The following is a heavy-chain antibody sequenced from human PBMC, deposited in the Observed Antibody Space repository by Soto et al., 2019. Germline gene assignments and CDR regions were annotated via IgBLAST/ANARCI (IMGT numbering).Heavy chain of an antibody. J-gene: IGHJ6*02. CDR3: ARGGRITMYGVDHGMDV. CDR2: INPSGGST. CDR1: GYTFTDYY. D-gene: IGHD3-3*01. Sequence: ASVKVSCKASGYTFTDYYMHWARQAPGQGLEWMGIINPSGGSTSYAQKFQGRVTMTRDTSTGTVYMEVSSLRSEDTAVYYCARGGRITMYGVDHGMDVWGQGTTVTVSS. V-gene: IGHV1-46*01.